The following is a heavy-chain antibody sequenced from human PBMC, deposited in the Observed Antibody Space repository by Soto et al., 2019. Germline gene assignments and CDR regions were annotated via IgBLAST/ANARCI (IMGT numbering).Heavy chain of an antibody. V-gene: IGHV1-18*01. CDR1: GYTFTTYA. CDR3: ARDIVVVVAATDPDAFDI. Sequence: ASVKVSCKASGYTFTTYAIAWVRQAPGQGLEWVGWISAYNGNTNYAQKFQDRVTMTTDTSTSTAYMELRSLRSDDTAVYYCARDIVVVVAATDPDAFDIWGQGTMVTVSS. D-gene: IGHD2-15*01. CDR2: ISAYNGNT. J-gene: IGHJ3*02.